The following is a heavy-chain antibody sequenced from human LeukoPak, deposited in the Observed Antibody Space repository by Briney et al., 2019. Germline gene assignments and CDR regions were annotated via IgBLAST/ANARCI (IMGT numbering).Heavy chain of an antibody. D-gene: IGHD4-17*01. Sequence: GGSLRLSCAASGFTFSSYGMSWVRQAPGKGLEWVSGLSGSGTDTYYVDSVKGRFTISRDNSRELLYLQMNSLRVEDTAVYYCAKDPNGDYVGAFDSWGQGTMVTVSS. CDR2: LSGSGTDT. V-gene: IGHV3-23*01. CDR1: GFTFSSYG. CDR3: AKDPNGDYVGAFDS. J-gene: IGHJ3*02.